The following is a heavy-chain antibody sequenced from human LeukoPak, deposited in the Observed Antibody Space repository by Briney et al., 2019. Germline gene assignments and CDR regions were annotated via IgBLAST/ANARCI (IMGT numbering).Heavy chain of an antibody. V-gene: IGHV5-51*01. CDR3: ARRGLYSGQGDC. CDR1: GYSFTNYW. D-gene: IGHD1-26*01. J-gene: IGHJ4*02. CDR2: IYPGDSDT. Sequence: ESLKISCKGSGYSFTNYWIGWVRQMPGKGLEWMGIIYPGDSDTRYSPSFQGQVTMSADKSLTTAYLQWSSLKASDTAMYYCARRGLYSGQGDCWGQGTLVTVSS.